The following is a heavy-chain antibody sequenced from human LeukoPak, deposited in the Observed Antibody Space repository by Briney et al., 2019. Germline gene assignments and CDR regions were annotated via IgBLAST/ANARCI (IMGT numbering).Heavy chain of an antibody. J-gene: IGHJ6*02. D-gene: IGHD2-15*01. CDR3: ARDEYCSGGSCYSGRVGYYYGMDV. Sequence: GGSLRLSCAASGFTFSSYGMHWVRQAPGKGLEWVAVIWYDGSNKYYAASVKGRFTISRDNSKNTLYLQMNSLRAEDTAVYYCARDEYCSGGSCYSGRVGYYYGMDVWGQGTSVTVSS. CDR1: GFTFSSYG. CDR2: IWYDGSNK. V-gene: IGHV3-33*01.